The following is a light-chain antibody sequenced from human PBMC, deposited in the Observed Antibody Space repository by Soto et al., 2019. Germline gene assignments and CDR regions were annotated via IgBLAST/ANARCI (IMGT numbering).Light chain of an antibody. CDR3: QKYNSAPLT. Sequence: DIQMTQSPSSLSASVGDRVTITCRASQGISKYLAWYQQKPGKVPKLIIYAASTLQSGFPSRFSGSGSGTDFTLTISSLQPEDVANYYCQKYNSAPLTFGGGTKVEIK. J-gene: IGKJ4*01. CDR2: AAS. V-gene: IGKV1-27*01. CDR1: QGISKY.